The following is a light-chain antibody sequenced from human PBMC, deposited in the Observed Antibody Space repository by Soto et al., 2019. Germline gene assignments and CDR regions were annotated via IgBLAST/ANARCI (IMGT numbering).Light chain of an antibody. CDR3: QQYHIRPYT. CDR1: QSVSSL. V-gene: IGKV3-15*01. Sequence: IVLTQSPATLSVSLGERVTLSCRASQSVSSLLDWYQQKPRQAPKLLMYDTSTRPTGIPARFSGSGSGTEFTLSISCLQSEDLATYYCQQYHIRPYTFGQGTKLEIK. J-gene: IGKJ2*01. CDR2: DTS.